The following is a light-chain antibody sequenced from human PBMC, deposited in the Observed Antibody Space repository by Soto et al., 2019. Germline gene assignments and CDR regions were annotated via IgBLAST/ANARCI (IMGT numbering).Light chain of an antibody. V-gene: IGLV2-23*02. J-gene: IGLJ3*02. CDR2: EIN. Sequence: ALTQPASVSGSPGQSITISCTGTSTDVQTYNFVSWYQQHPGKAPKLLIFEINKRPSGLSHRFSGSKSGSTASLTISGLQGDDEADYYCYSFTNSGTRMFGGGTKLTVL. CDR1: STDVQTYNF. CDR3: YSFTNSGTRM.